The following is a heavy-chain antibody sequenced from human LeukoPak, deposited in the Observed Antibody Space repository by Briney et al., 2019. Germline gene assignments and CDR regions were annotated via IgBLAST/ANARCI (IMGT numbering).Heavy chain of an antibody. CDR2: SSWNSGSI. J-gene: IGHJ6*04. CDR3: AELGITMIGGV. V-gene: IGHV3-9*01. Sequence: PGGSLRLSCAASGFTFDDYAMHWVRQAPGKGREWVSGSSWNSGSIGYADSVKGRFTISRDNAKNSLYLQMNSLRAEDTAVYYCAELGITMIGGVWGKGTTVTISS. D-gene: IGHD3-10*02. CDR1: GFTFDDYA.